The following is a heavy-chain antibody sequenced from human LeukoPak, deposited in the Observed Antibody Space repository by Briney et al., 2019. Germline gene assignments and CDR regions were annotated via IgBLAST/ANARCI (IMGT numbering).Heavy chain of an antibody. J-gene: IGHJ4*02. CDR3: ARAGTHYYDSSGIDY. CDR2: IYDSGST. D-gene: IGHD3-22*01. Sequence: PSETLSLTCTVSVGSISSYYWGWIRQPPGKGLEWIGYIYDSGSTNYNPSLKSRVTISVDTSKNQFSLKLSSVTAADTAVYYCARAGTHYYDSSGIDYWGQGTLVTVSS. V-gene: IGHV4-59*01. CDR1: VGSISSYY.